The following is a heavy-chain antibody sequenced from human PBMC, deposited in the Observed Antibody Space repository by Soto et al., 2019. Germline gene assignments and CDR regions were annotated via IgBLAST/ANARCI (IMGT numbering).Heavy chain of an antibody. D-gene: IGHD2-15*01. J-gene: IGHJ5*02. CDR2: INAGNGNT. V-gene: IGHV1-3*01. CDR3: ARVVVAAPYNWFDP. Sequence: ASVKVSCKASGYTLTSYAMHWVRQAPGQRLEWMGWINAGNGNTKYSQKFQGRVTITRDTSASTAYMELSSLRSEDTAVYYCARVVVAAPYNWFDPWGQGTLVTVSS. CDR1: GYTLTSYA.